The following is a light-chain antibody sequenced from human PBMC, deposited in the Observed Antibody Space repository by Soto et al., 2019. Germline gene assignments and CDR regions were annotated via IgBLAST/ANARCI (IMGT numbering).Light chain of an antibody. Sequence: EIVLTQSPGTLSLSPGERATLSCRASQSVSSSYLAWYQQKPGQAPRLLIYGASSSATGIPDRFSGSGSVTGFTLTISRLEPEYFAVYYCQQYDSSPLTFGGGTKVEIK. V-gene: IGKV3-20*01. CDR3: QQYDSSPLT. J-gene: IGKJ4*01. CDR2: GAS. CDR1: QSVSSSY.